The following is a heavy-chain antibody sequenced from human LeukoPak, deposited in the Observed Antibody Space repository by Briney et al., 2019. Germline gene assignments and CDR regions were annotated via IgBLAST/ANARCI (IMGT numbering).Heavy chain of an antibody. CDR2: INPNSGGT. CDR3: AFSSSWYVGLYNWFDP. CDR1: GYTFTGYY. D-gene: IGHD6-13*01. J-gene: IGHJ5*02. V-gene: IGHV1-2*02. Sequence: ASVKVSCKASGYTFTGYYMHWVRQAPGQGLEWMGWINPNSGGTNYAQKFQGRVTMTRDTSISTAYMELSRLRSDDTAVYYCAFSSSWYVGLYNWFDPWGQGTLVTVSS.